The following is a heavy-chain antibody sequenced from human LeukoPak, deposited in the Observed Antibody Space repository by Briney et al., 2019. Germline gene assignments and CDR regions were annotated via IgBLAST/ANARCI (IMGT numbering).Heavy chain of an antibody. V-gene: IGHV1-8*01. D-gene: IGHD4-17*01. Sequence: ASVKVSCKASGYTFTIYDINWVRQAAGQGLKWMGWMNPDSGNTDFAQKFQGRVTMTRNTSISTAYMELSSLTSEDTAVYYCAVHLPGDYLDPWGQGTLVTVSS. J-gene: IGHJ5*02. CDR3: AVHLPGDYLDP. CDR1: GYTFTIYD. CDR2: MNPDSGNT.